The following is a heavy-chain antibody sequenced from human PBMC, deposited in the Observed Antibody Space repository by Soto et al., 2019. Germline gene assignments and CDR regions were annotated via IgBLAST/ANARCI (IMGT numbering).Heavy chain of an antibody. CDR3: ARIDPPLMLAWFDP. Sequence: QVQLQESGPGLVKPSETLSLTCTLSGASISDNYWSWIRQPPGKGLEWIGYIFYSGSTNYNPSLESRVTISLDTPKNQFSLTLNSVTATDTAVYYCARIDPPLMLAWFDPWGQGTLVTVSS. CDR1: GASISDNY. D-gene: IGHD2-8*01. J-gene: IGHJ5*02. CDR2: IFYSGST. V-gene: IGHV4-59*01.